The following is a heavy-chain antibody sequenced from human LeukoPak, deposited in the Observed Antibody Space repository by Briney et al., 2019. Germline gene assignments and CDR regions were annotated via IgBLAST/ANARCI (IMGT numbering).Heavy chain of an antibody. Sequence: PGGSLRLSCGASGFIFSSYAMSWVRQAPGKGLEWVSGISGSGGTTYYADSVKGRFTISRDNSKNTLYLQMNTLRAEDTAVYYCAKAGPYGSGSYSYFDYWGQGTLVTVSS. CDR2: ISGSGGTT. CDR3: AKAGPYGSGSYSYFDY. J-gene: IGHJ4*02. CDR1: GFIFSSYA. D-gene: IGHD3-10*01. V-gene: IGHV3-23*01.